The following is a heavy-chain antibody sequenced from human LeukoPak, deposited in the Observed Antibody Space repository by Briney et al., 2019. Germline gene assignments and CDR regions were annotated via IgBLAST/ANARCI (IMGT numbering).Heavy chain of an antibody. CDR1: GFTFSSYA. CDR3: AKASYYYDSSGYYDYDAFDI. D-gene: IGHD3-22*01. CDR2: ISGSGGST. Sequence: GGSLRLSCAASGFTFSSYAMSWVRQAPGKGLEWVSAISGSGGSTYYADSVKGRFTISRDNSKNTLYLQMNSLRAEDTAVYYCAKASYYYDSSGYYDYDAFDIWGQGTMVTVSS. V-gene: IGHV3-23*01. J-gene: IGHJ3*02.